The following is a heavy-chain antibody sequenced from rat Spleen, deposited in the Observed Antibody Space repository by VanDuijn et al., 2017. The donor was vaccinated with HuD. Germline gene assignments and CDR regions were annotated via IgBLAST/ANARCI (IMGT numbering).Heavy chain of an antibody. CDR2: IRHDGTST. Sequence: EVQLVESGGGLVQPGRSMKLSCAASGFTFSNYDMAWFRRAPKKGLEWVATIRHDGTSTNYGDSVKGRFTISRDSAKSTLYLQMDSLRSEDTATYYCTRGFTVAVFWGQGVMVTVSA. CDR3: TRGFTVAVF. CDR1: GFTFSNYD. D-gene: IGHD1-2*01. V-gene: IGHV5-22*01. J-gene: IGHJ2*01.